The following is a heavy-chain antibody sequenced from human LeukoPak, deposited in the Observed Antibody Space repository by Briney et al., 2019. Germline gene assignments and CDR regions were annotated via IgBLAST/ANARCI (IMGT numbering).Heavy chain of an antibody. D-gene: IGHD2-15*01. Sequence: GGSLRLSCAASGFTFSSYAMSWVRQVPGKGLEWVSSISSSSSYIYYADSVKGRFTISRDNAKNSLYLQMNSLRAEDTAVYYCARTTGICSGGSCHDFDYWGQGTLVTVSS. J-gene: IGHJ4*02. CDR1: GFTFSSYA. CDR3: ARTTGICSGGSCHDFDY. CDR2: ISSSSSYI. V-gene: IGHV3-21*01.